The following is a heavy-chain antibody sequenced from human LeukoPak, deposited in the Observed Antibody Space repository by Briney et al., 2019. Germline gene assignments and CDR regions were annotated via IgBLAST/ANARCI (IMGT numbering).Heavy chain of an antibody. CDR3: ARENAAAGTADFDY. Sequence: GGSLRLSCAASGFTFDDYAMNWVRQAPGKGLEWVSYISSSSSTIYYADSVKGRFTISRDNAKNSLYLQMNSLRAEDTAVYYCARENAAAGTADFDYWGQGTLVTVSS. D-gene: IGHD6-13*01. CDR2: ISSSSSTI. J-gene: IGHJ4*02. V-gene: IGHV3-48*01. CDR1: GFTFDDYA.